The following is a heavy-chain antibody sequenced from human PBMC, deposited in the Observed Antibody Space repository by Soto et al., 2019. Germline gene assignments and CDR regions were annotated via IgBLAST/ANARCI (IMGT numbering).Heavy chain of an antibody. Sequence: GGSLRLSCAASGFTFSSYGMHWVRQAPGKGLEWVAVIWYDGSNKYYADSVKGRFTISRDNSKNTLYLQMNSLRAEDTAVYYCARDYDSSGYPPMGAFDIWGQGTMVTVSS. V-gene: IGHV3-33*01. CDR3: ARDYDSSGYPPMGAFDI. CDR2: IWYDGSNK. CDR1: GFTFSSYG. J-gene: IGHJ3*02. D-gene: IGHD3-22*01.